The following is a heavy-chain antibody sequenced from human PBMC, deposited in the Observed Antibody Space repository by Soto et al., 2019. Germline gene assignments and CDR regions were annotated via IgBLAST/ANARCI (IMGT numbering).Heavy chain of an antibody. J-gene: IGHJ4*02. CDR1: GITFSTYS. V-gene: IGHV3-48*02. CDR2: IDSVTGII. Sequence: EVQLVESGGGLVQPGGSLRLSCAVSGITFSTYSMNWVRQAPGRGLEWVAYIDSVTGIINYAESVKGRFIISRDNVEKKLFLQINSLRHEDTAVYYCATVARAYWGQGALVTVSS. CDR3: ATVARAY.